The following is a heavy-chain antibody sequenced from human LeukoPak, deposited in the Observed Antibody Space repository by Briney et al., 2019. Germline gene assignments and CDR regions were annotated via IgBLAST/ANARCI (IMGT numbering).Heavy chain of an antibody. CDR2: ISGGGDIT. D-gene: IGHD2-21*02. CDR3: VREDTPATANY. J-gene: IGHJ4*02. Sequence: GGSLRLSCAASGFNFANHAMSWVRQTPGKGLEWVSAISGGGDITYYADSVTGRFTISRGNSKDTLFLQMHSLRPGDTAVYYCVREDTPATANYWGQGTLVTISS. V-gene: IGHV3-23*01. CDR1: GFNFANHA.